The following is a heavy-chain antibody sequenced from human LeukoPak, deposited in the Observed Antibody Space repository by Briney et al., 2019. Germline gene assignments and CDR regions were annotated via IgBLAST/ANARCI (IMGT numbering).Heavy chain of an antibody. CDR2: ISGGGDIT. D-gene: IGHD2-21*02. CDR3: VREDTPATANY. J-gene: IGHJ4*02. Sequence: GGSLRLSCAASGFNFANHAMSWVRQTPGKGLEWVSAISGGGDITYYADSVTGRFTISRGNSKDTLFLQMHSLRPGDTAVYYCVREDTPATANYWGQGTLVTISS. V-gene: IGHV3-23*01. CDR1: GFNFANHA.